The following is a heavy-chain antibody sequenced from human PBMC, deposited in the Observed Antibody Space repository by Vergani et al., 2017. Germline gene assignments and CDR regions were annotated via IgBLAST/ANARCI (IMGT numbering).Heavy chain of an antibody. D-gene: IGHD5-18*01. J-gene: IGHJ6*02. Sequence: QVQLVQSGAEVKKPGASVKVSCKASGYTFTGYYMHWVRQAPGQGLEWMGRINPNSGGTNYAQKFQGRVTITADESTSTAYMELSSLRSEDTAVYYCARDRREAMEYYYGMDVWGQGTTVTVSS. CDR3: ARDRREAMEYYYGMDV. CDR1: GYTFTGYY. V-gene: IGHV1-2*06. CDR2: INPNSGGT.